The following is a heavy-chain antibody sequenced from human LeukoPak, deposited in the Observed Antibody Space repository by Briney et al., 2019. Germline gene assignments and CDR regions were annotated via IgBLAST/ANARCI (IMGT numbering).Heavy chain of an antibody. V-gene: IGHV3-23*01. CDR2: VNADGGNT. CDR1: GFTFENYR. J-gene: IGHJ4*02. Sequence: RGSLRLSCAASGFTFENYRMSEVRQAPGKELEWVSTVNADGGNTYYADSVKGRFTISRDNSMSTLILQMNSLRVEDTALYYCTKRVKYGGTWDHFADWGQGTLVTVSS. CDR3: TKRVKYGGTWDHFAD. D-gene: IGHD1-26*01.